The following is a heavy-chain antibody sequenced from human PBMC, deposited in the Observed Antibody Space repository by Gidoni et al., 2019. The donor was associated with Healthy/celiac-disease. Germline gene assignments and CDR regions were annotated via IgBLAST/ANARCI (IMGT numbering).Heavy chain of an antibody. D-gene: IGHD5-18*01. CDR1: GFTFSSYW. CDR2: INSDGSST. Sequence: EVQLVESGGGLVQPGGSLRLSRAASGFTFSSYWLHWVRQAPGKGLVWVSRINSDGSSTSYADSVKGRFTISRDNAKNTLYLQMNSLRAEDTAVYYCAREVDRGIQLWSYYYYYYGMDVWGQGTTVTVSS. J-gene: IGHJ6*02. CDR3: AREVDRGIQLWSYYYYYYGMDV. V-gene: IGHV3-74*01.